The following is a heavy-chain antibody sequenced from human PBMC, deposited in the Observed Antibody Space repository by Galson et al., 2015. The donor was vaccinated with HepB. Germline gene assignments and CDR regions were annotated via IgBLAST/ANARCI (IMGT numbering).Heavy chain of an antibody. CDR2: IIPIFGTA. V-gene: IGHV1-69*13. D-gene: IGHD1-26*01. CDR3: ARDWSPLTGELNNYFDY. Sequence: SVKVSCKASGGTFSSYAISWVRQAPGQGLEWMGGIIPIFGTANYAQKFQGRVTITADESTSTAYMELSSLRSEDTAVYYCARDWSPLTGELNNYFDYWGQGTLVTVSS. J-gene: IGHJ4*02. CDR1: GGTFSSYA.